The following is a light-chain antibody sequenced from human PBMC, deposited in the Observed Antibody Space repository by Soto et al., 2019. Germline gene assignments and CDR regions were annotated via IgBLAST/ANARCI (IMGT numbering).Light chain of an antibody. Sequence: DILMTQSPSSLSASVGDRVTITCRASQSMSNYLNWYQQKPGKAPKLLIYATSHLQGGVPPRFSGSGSGTDFTLIISSLEPEDFATYYCQQTYSTPHTFGQGTNLEIK. J-gene: IGKJ2*01. CDR3: QQTYSTPHT. CDR1: QSMSNY. CDR2: ATS. V-gene: IGKV1-39*01.